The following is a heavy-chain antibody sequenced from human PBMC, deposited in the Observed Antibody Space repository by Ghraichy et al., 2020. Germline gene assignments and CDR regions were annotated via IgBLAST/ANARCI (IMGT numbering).Heavy chain of an antibody. CDR3: ARDHGFGWIPLDY. CDR2: ISSSSSYI. D-gene: IGHD5-18*01. V-gene: IGHV3-21*01. Sequence: GGSLRLSCAASGFTFSSYSMNWVRQAPGKGLEWVSSISSSSSYIYYADSVKGRFTISRDNAKNSLYLQMNSLRAEDTAVYYCARDHGFGWIPLDYWGQGTLVTVSS. CDR1: GFTFSSYS. J-gene: IGHJ4*02.